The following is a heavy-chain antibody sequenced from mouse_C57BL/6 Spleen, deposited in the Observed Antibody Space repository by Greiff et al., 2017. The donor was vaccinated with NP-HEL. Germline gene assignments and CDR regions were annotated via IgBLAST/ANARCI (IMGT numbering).Heavy chain of an antibody. CDR1: GFSLTSYG. CDR3: ARHEGGLLRYDYAMDY. D-gene: IGHD2-13*01. V-gene: IGHV2-6-1*01. Sequence: QVQLQQSGPGLVAPSQSLSITCTVSGFSLTSYGVHWVRQPPGKGLEWLVVIWSDGSTTYNSALKSRLSISKANSKSKVFLKKNSLQTENTAMYYWARHEGGLLRYDYAMDYWGQGTSVTVSS. CDR2: IWSDGST. J-gene: IGHJ4*01.